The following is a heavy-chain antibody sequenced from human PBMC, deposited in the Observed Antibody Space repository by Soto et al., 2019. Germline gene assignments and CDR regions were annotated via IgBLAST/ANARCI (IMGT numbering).Heavy chain of an antibody. J-gene: IGHJ5*02. V-gene: IGHV1-3*01. CDR3: ARGYGGYRDWYAP. CDR1: GYTFTSYA. Sequence: SGKPCCKASGYTFTSYAMHWVRQAPGQRLEWMGWINAGNGNTKYSQKFQGRVTITRDTSASTAYMELSSLRSEDTAVYYCARGYGGYRDWYAPCGQGSLVTGSS. D-gene: IGHD5-12*01. CDR2: INAGNGNT.